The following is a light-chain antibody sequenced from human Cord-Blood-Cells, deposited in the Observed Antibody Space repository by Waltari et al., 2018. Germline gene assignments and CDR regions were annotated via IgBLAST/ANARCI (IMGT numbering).Light chain of an antibody. Sequence: EIVLTQSPATLSLSPGERATLSCRASQSVSSYLAWYQQKPGLAPRLLIYDASNRATGISARFSGSGSGTDFTLTISSLEPEDFAVYYCQQRSNWPLTFGGGTKVEIK. CDR2: DAS. J-gene: IGKJ4*01. CDR1: QSVSSY. V-gene: IGKV3-11*01. CDR3: QQRSNWPLT.